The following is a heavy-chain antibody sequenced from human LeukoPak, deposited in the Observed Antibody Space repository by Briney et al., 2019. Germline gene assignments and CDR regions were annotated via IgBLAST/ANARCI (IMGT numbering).Heavy chain of an antibody. CDR2: IHPSSGAT. J-gene: IGHJ4*02. CDR1: GGTFSSYA. Sequence: ASVKVSCKASGGTFSSYAISWVRQAPGQGLEWMGRIHPSSGATNSAQRFQGRVTLTRDTSINTAYMEPSRLTSDDTAVYYCARDLPFEDWGQGTLVTVSS. V-gene: IGHV1-2*06. D-gene: IGHD2/OR15-2a*01. CDR3: ARDLPFED.